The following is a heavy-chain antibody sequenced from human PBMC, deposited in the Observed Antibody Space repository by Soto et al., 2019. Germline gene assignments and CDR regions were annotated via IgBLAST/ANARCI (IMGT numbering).Heavy chain of an antibody. CDR1: GGSIDNSHSF. D-gene: IGHD6-6*01. V-gene: IGHV4-39*07. CDR3: ARGRGYSSSAHRGFDY. CDR2: VYYSGST. Sequence: ETLSLTCDVSGGSIDNSHSFWGWVRQPPGRGLEFLGSVYYSGSTNYNPSLKSRVTISVDTSKNQFSLKLSSVTAADTAVYYCARGRGYSSSAHRGFDYWGQGTLVTVSS. J-gene: IGHJ4*02.